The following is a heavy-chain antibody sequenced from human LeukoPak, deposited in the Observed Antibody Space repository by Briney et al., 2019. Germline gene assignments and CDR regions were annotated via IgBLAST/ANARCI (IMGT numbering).Heavy chain of an antibody. CDR1: GFTFSSYW. CDR3: ARDXXRPRGYCSGGSCYDY. CDR2: IEEDGSEK. J-gene: IGHJ4*02. V-gene: IGHV3-7*01. D-gene: IGHD2-15*01. Sequence: PGGSLRLSCAASGFTFSSYWMSWVRQAPGKGLEWVANIEEDGSEKYYVDSLKGRFTISRDNAKNSLYLQMNSLRAEDTAVYYCARDXXRPRGYCSGGSCYDYWGQGTLVTVSS.